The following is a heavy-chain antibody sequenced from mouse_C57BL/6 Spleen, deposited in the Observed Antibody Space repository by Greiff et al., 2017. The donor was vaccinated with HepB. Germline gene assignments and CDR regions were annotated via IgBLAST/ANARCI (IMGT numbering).Heavy chain of an antibody. Sequence: EVKLMESGGGLVQPGGSLKLSCAASGFTFSDYGMAWVRQAPRKGPEWVAFISNLAYSIYYADTVTGRFTISRENAKNTLYLEMSSLRSEDTAIYYCARHGGTTALEYFDVWGTGTTVTVSS. CDR1: GFTFSDYG. J-gene: IGHJ1*03. V-gene: IGHV5-15*01. D-gene: IGHD1-2*01. CDR2: ISNLAYSI. CDR3: ARHGGTTALEYFDV.